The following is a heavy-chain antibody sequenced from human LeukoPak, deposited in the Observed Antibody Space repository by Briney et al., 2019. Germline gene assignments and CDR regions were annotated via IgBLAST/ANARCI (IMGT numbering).Heavy chain of an antibody. V-gene: IGHV4-61*02. CDR2: IYTSGST. J-gene: IGHJ4*02. D-gene: IGHD3-10*02. CDR3: ARERYSTMSRYFDY. Sequence: SETLSPTCTVSGGSISSGGYYWSWIRQPAGKGLEWIGRIYTSGSTNYNPSLKSRVTISVDTSKNQFSLKLSSVTAADTAVYYCARERYSTMSRYFDYWGQGTLVTVSS. CDR1: GGSISSGGYY.